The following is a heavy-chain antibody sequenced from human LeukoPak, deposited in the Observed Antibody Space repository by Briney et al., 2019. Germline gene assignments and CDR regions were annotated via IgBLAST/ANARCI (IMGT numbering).Heavy chain of an antibody. V-gene: IGHV6-1*01. CDR1: GDSVSSNSAA. CDR2: TYYRSKWYN. CDR3: ARVNQGDSYGLDY. D-gene: IGHD5-18*01. Sequence: SQTLSLTCAISGDSVSSNSAAWTWIRQSPPRGLEWLGRTYYRSKWYNDYSVSVKGRITINADTSKNQFSLHLNSVTPEDTAVYYCARVNQGDSYGLDYWGQGTLVTVSS. J-gene: IGHJ4*02.